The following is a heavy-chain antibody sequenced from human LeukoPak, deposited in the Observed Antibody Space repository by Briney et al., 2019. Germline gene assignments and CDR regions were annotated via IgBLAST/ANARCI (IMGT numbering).Heavy chain of an antibody. CDR1: AGSFSNYY. J-gene: IGHJ4*02. Sequence: SETLSLTRAVYAGSFSNYYWSWIRQPPGKGLEWLGEIYHSGSTNYNPSLKSPVTISVDTSKNQFSLKLSSVTAADTAMYYCARGSFDYGDYQIFDYWGQGTLVTVSS. V-gene: IGHV4-34*01. CDR2: IYHSGST. CDR3: ARGSFDYGDYQIFDY. D-gene: IGHD4-17*01.